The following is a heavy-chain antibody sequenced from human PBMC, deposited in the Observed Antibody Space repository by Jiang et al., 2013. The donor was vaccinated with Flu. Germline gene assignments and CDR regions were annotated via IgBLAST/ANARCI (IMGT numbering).Heavy chain of an antibody. CDR1: GGSFSGYY. CDR2: INHSGST. V-gene: IGHV4-34*01. J-gene: IGHJ5*02. Sequence: VLLKPSETLSLTCAVYGGSFSGYYWSWIRQPPGKGPEWIGEINHSGSTNYNPSLKSRVTISVDTSKNQFSLKLSSVTAADTAVYYCARGLLYITIFGVSSWFDPWGQGTLVTVSS. D-gene: IGHD3-3*01. CDR3: ARGLLYITIFGVSSWFDP.